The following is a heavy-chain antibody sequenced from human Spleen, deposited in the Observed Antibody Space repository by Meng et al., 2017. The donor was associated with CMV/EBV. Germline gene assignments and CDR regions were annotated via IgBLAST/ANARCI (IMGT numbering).Heavy chain of an antibody. CDR2: ISSRSRYI. J-gene: IGHJ6*02. CDR1: GFTFRTYS. CDR3: ARAPEEYGTYGSSSGHEDVYGMDV. Sequence: GGSLRLSCATSGFTFRTYSMNWVRQAPGKGLQWVPSISSRSRYIHYADSVKGRFTISRDNVRNSLYLQMNSLRVEDTAVYYCARAPEEYGTYGSSSGHEDVYGMDVWGQGTTVTVSS. D-gene: IGHD6-6*01. V-gene: IGHV3-21*01.